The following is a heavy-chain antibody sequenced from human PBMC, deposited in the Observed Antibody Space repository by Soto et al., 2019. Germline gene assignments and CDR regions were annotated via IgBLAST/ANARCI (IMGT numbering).Heavy chain of an antibody. Sequence: GGSLRLSCAASGFTFSSYGMHWVRQAPGKGLEWVAVIWYDGSNKYYADSVKGRFTISRDNSKNTLYLQMNSLRAEDTAVYYCARDWLYSSSTPSHFDYWGQGTLVTVSS. J-gene: IGHJ4*02. CDR1: GFTFSSYG. V-gene: IGHV3-33*01. CDR3: ARDWLYSSSTPSHFDY. D-gene: IGHD6-6*01. CDR2: IWYDGSNK.